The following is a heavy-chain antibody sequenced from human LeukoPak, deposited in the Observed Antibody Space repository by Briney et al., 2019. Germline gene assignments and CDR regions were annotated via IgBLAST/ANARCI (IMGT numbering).Heavy chain of an antibody. CDR1: GGSFSGYY. J-gene: IGHJ5*02. V-gene: IGHV4-34*01. CDR2: INHSGST. D-gene: IGHD4-17*01. CDR3: ARLAADTTTAWWDP. Sequence: PSETLSLTCAVYGGSFSGYYWSWIRQPPGKGLEWIGEINHSGSTNYNPSLKSRVTISVDTSKNQFSLKLSSVTPADTAVYYWARLAADTTTAWWDPWGQGTLVTVS.